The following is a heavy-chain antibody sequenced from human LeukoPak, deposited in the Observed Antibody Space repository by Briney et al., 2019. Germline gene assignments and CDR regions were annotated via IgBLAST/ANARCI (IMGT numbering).Heavy chain of an antibody. CDR2: TTFSGNT. J-gene: IGHJ4*02. D-gene: IGHD3-10*01. CDR3: ARGGFYGSGGSTDF. Sequence: SETLSLTCAVYARSFRNYFWTWIRQPPGKGLEWIGETTFSGNTNYSPSLKSRVTISADTSKNQFSLKLRSVTAADTAVYYCARGGFYGSGGSTDFWGQGTLVTVSS. V-gene: IGHV4-34*01. CDR1: ARSFRNYF.